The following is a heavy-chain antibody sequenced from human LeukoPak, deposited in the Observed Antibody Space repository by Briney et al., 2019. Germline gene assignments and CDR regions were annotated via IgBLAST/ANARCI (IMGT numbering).Heavy chain of an antibody. CDR2: ISAYNGNT. D-gene: IGHD2-2*01. CDR1: GYTFTSYG. Sequence: ASVKVSCKASGYTFTSYGISWVRQAPGQGLEWMGWISAYNGNTNYAQKLQGRVTMTTDTSTSTAYMELRSLRSDDTAVYYCARQSDVVVPAAIHYYYGMDAWGQGTTVTVSS. J-gene: IGHJ6*02. CDR3: ARQSDVVVPAAIHYYYGMDA. V-gene: IGHV1-18*01.